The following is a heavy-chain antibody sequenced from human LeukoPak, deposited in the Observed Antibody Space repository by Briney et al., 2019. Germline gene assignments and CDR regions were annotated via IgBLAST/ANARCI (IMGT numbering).Heavy chain of an antibody. D-gene: IGHD6-13*01. J-gene: IGHJ4*02. CDR2: MYYSGSA. CDR1: GGSITDYY. CDR3: ARSTFSSNWNL. V-gene: IGHV4-59*08. Sequence: SETLSLTCTVSGGSITDYYWSWIRYSSGKGLEWIGYMYYSGSAYYSPSLKTRVTISVDTSKNQFSLKLTSVTAADTAVYYCARSTFSSNWNLWGQGTLVTVSS.